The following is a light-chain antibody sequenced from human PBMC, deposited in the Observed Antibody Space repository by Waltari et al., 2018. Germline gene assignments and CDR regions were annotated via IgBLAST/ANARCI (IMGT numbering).Light chain of an antibody. CDR1: SLRSYY. Sequence: SSELTQDPAVSVAMGQTVRITCQGDSLRSYYSSWYQQRPGQAPRLVMYDKNNRPSGIPDRISGYSSGTTSSLTITGTQAEDEADYYCHSRKGSDNQVVFGGGTKLTVL. J-gene: IGLJ3*02. CDR2: DKN. V-gene: IGLV3-19*01. CDR3: HSRKGSDNQVV.